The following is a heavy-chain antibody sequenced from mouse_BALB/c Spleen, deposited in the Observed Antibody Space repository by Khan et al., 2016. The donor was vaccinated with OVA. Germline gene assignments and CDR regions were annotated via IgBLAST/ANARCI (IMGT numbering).Heavy chain of an antibody. V-gene: IGHV1-20*02. CDR1: GYSFTGYF. J-gene: IGHJ2*01. CDR3: ARIYGSDFDY. Sequence: EVQLQQSGPELVKPGASVKISCKASGYSFTGYFIHWVMQSHGKSLEWIGRINPHIGETFYNQKFRGKPTLTVDESSSTAHMELRSLASEDSAVYFCARIYGSDFDYWGQGTTLTVSS. CDR2: INPHIGET. D-gene: IGHD1-1*01.